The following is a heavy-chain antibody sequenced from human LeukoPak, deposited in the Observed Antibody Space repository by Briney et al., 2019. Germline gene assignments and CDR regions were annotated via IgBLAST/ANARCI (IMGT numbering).Heavy chain of an antibody. J-gene: IGHJ4*02. CDR3: AREGYCISTSCYGFADY. D-gene: IGHD2-2*01. Sequence: ASVKVSCKASGYTVTGYYMHWVRQARGQGLEWMGWINPNSGGTNYAQKFQGRVTMTRDTSISTAYMELSRLRSDDTAVYYCAREGYCISTSCYGFADYWGQGTLVTVSS. CDR2: INPNSGGT. CDR1: GYTVTGYY. V-gene: IGHV1-2*02.